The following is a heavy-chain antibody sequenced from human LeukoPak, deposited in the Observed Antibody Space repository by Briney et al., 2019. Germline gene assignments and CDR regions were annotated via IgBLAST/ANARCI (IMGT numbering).Heavy chain of an antibody. D-gene: IGHD2-2*01. CDR2: IIPIFGTA. J-gene: IGHJ5*02. CDR1: GGTFSSYA. V-gene: IGHV1-69*01. CDR3: ARGDISYQLLPPLSGWFDP. Sequence: ASVKVSCKASGGTFSSYAISWVRQAPGQGLEWMGGIIPIFGTANYAQKFQGRVTITADESTSTAYMELSSLRSEDTAVYYCARGDISYQLLPPLSGWFDPGGQGTLVTVSS.